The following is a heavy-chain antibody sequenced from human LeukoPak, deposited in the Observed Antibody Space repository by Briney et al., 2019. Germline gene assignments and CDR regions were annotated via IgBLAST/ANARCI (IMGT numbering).Heavy chain of an antibody. CDR3: ARRGTPNAFDL. D-gene: IGHD3-16*01. CDR2: IKPDGSEK. J-gene: IGHJ3*01. CDR1: GFSLNYYW. Sequence: GGSLRLSCAASGFSLNYYWMTWVRQAPGKGLEWVANIKPDGSEKYYVDSVKGRFIVSRDNAKNSLYLQMNSLRVEDTAVYYCARRGTPNAFDLWGQGTMVTVSS. V-gene: IGHV3-7*01.